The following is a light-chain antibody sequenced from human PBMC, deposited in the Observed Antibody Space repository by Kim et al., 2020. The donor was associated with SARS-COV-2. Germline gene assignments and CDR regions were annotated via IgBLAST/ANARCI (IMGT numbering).Light chain of an antibody. CDR1: SSNIGNNY. Sequence: GQKVTIYCSGSSSNIGNNYISWYQQFPGTAPKLIIYDNNKRPSGIPDRLAASKSGTSATLGITGLQTGDEADYYCGTWDSSLSAYVFGTGTKVTVL. CDR3: GTWDSSLSAYV. CDR2: DNN. V-gene: IGLV1-51*01. J-gene: IGLJ1*01.